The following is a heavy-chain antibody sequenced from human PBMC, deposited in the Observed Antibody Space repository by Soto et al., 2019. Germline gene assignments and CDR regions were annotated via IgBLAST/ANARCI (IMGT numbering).Heavy chain of an antibody. Sequence: QVQLVQSGAEVKKPGASVKVSCKAGGYTFTSYDINWMRQATGQGLEWMGWMNPISGNTGYAQKFQGSVTMTRATSISTAYMELSSLRSEDTAVYYCARGPRNWGVDYWGQGTLVTVSS. J-gene: IGHJ4*02. CDR1: GYTFTSYD. D-gene: IGHD7-27*01. CDR3: ARGPRNWGVDY. V-gene: IGHV1-8*01. CDR2: MNPISGNT.